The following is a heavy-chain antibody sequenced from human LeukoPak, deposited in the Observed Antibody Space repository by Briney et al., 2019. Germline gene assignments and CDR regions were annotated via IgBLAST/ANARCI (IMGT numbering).Heavy chain of an antibody. Sequence: GESLRISCKGSGYSFTSYWISWVRQMPGKGLEWMGRIDPSDSYTNYSPSFQGHVTISADKSINTAYLQWSSLKASDTAMYYCARQPQYYYGSGSYYPDYWGQGTLVTVSS. CDR3: ARQPQYYYGSGSYYPDY. CDR2: IDPSDSYT. J-gene: IGHJ4*02. V-gene: IGHV5-10-1*01. D-gene: IGHD3-10*01. CDR1: GYSFTSYW.